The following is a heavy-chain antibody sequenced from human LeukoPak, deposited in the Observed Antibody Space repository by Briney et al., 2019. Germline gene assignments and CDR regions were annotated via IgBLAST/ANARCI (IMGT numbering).Heavy chain of an antibody. V-gene: IGHV3-23*01. CDR3: ARQRGYCSSGSCYFDY. CDR1: GFTFSSPA. Sequence: PGGSLRLSCAASGFTFSSPAMSWVRQAPGKGLEWVSAINPSGDDTYYAESVRGRFTISRDNSKNTVYLQMNSLRAEDTAAYYCARQRGYCSSGSCYFDYWGQGTLVTVSS. J-gene: IGHJ4*02. D-gene: IGHD2-15*01. CDR2: INPSGDDT.